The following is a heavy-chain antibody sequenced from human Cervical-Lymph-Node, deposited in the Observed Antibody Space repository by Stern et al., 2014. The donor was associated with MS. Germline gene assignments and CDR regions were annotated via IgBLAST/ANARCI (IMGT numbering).Heavy chain of an antibody. D-gene: IGHD5-18*01. CDR1: GGTFSSNA. Sequence: QLVESGAAVQKPGSSVKVPCKASGGTFSSNAFSWLRQAPGQALEWMAGIVPIFATPNYAQTFQARVTIPADAFTTPTYMQLRSLRSDGTAVYYCARERGNSYGFDSWGQGTLVTVSA. CDR3: ARERGNSYGFDS. V-gene: IGHV1-69*01. J-gene: IGHJ4*02. CDR2: IVPIFATP.